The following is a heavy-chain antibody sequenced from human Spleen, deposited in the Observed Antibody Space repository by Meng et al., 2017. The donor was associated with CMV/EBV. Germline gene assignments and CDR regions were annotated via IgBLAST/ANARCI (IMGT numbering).Heavy chain of an antibody. Sequence: SETLSLTCTVSGASISSTTYYWDWIRQPPGKGLEWIASVFYSGSTYYNPSLKSRLTISIDTSKNQFSLRLSSVTAADTAVYYCARKKGPFDYWGLGTLVTVSS. CDR2: VFYSGST. J-gene: IGHJ4*02. CDR1: GASISSTTYY. V-gene: IGHV4-39*07. CDR3: ARKKGPFDY.